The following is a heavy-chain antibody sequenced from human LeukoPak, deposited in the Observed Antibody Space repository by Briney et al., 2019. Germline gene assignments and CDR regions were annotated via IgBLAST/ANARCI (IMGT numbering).Heavy chain of an antibody. V-gene: IGHV4-39*07. Sequence: PSETLSLTCTVSGGSISSSSYYWGWIRQPPGKGLDWIGSIRYSGSTYYNPSLKSRVTISVDTSKNQFSLKLSSVTAADTAVYYCARDKPCSSTSCSIDDAFDIWGQGTMVTVSS. J-gene: IGHJ3*02. CDR3: ARDKPCSSTSCSIDDAFDI. CDR2: IRYSGST. D-gene: IGHD2-2*01. CDR1: GGSISSSSYY.